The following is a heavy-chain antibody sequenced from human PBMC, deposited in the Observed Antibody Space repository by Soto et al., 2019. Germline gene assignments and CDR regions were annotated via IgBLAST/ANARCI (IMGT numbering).Heavy chain of an antibody. CDR2: IKQDGSEK. CDR3: ARELWVYRY. CDR1: GFTFSSYW. D-gene: IGHD6-13*01. J-gene: IGHJ4*02. Sequence: EVQLVESGGGLVQPGGSLRLSCAASGFTFSSYWMSWVRQAPGKGLEWVANIKQDGSEKYYVDSVKGRFTISRDNAKNTLYLQVSTLRAEDTAVYSCARELWVYRYWGQGTLVNVS. V-gene: IGHV3-7*01.